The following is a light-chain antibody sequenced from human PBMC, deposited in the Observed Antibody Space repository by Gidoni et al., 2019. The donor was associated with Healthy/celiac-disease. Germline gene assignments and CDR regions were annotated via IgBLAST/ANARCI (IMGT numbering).Light chain of an antibody. CDR1: QSISSY. V-gene: IGKV1-39*01. J-gene: IGKJ1*01. CDR3: QQSYSTPWT. CDR2: AAS. Sequence: SSLSASVGDRVTITCRASQSISSYLNWYQQKPGKAPKLLIYAASSLQSGVPSRFSGSGSGTDFTLTISSLQPEDFATYYCQQSYSTPWTFGQGTKVEIK.